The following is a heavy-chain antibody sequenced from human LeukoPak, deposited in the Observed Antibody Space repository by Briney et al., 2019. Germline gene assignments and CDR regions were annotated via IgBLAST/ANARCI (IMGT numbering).Heavy chain of an antibody. CDR3: AREGKRITMVRGATRGAFDI. CDR1: GGTFSSYA. V-gene: IGHV1-69*13. Sequence: RASVKVSCKASGGTFSSYAISWVRQAPGQGLEWMGGIIPIFGTANYAQKFQGRVTITADESTNTAYMELSSLRSEDTAVYYCAREGKRITMVRGATRGAFDIWGQGTMVTVSS. J-gene: IGHJ3*02. D-gene: IGHD3-10*01. CDR2: IIPIFGTA.